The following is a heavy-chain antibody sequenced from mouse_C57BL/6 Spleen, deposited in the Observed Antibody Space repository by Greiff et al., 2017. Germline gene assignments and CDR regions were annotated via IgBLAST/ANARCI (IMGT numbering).Heavy chain of an antibody. J-gene: IGHJ3*01. CDR3: AGKGSTMVTPAWFAY. CDR2: IHPNSGST. V-gene: IGHV1-64*01. D-gene: IGHD2-2*01. Sequence: QVQLQQPGAELVKPGASVKLSCKASGYTFTSYWMHWVKQRPGQGLEWIGMIHPNSGSTNYNEKLKSKATLTVDKSSSTAYMHLSSLTSEDSAVYYCAGKGSTMVTPAWFAYWGQGTLVTVSA. CDR1: GYTFTSYW.